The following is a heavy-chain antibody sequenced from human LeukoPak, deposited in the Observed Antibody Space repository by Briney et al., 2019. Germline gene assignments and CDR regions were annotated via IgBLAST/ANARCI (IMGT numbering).Heavy chain of an antibody. CDR3: TKGPNYYGSGSLLFDY. CDR2: ISAYNGNT. J-gene: IGHJ4*02. V-gene: IGHV1-18*01. Sequence: RASVKVSCKASGYTFTSYGISWVRQAPGQGLEWMGWISAYNGNTNYAQKLQGRVTMTTDTSTSTAYMELSSLRSEDTAVYYCTKGPNYYGSGSLLFDYWGQGTLVTVSS. D-gene: IGHD3-10*01. CDR1: GYTFTSYG.